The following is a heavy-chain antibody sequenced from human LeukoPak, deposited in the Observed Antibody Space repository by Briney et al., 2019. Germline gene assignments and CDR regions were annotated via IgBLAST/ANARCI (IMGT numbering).Heavy chain of an antibody. J-gene: IGHJ3*02. CDR3: ARHVRASGSGSYAFDI. Sequence: SETLSLTCTVSAGSISSSSYYWGWIRQPPGKGLEWIGNVYFRGSTYYNPSLKSRVTISVDTSKNQFSLKLNSVTAADTAVYYCARHVRASGSGSYAFDIWGQGTMVTVSS. V-gene: IGHV4-39*01. CDR1: AGSISSSSYY. D-gene: IGHD3-10*01. CDR2: VYFRGST.